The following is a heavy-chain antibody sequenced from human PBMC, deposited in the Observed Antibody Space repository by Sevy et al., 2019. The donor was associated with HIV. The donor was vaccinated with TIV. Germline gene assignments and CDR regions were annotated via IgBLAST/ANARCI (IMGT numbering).Heavy chain of an antibody. CDR1: GFTFSSYA. CDR3: AKDPDYYDSSGYPGIEDY. CDR2: ISGSGGST. V-gene: IGHV3-23*01. Sequence: GGSLRLSCAASGFTFSSYAMSWVRQAPGKGLEWVSAISGSGGSTYYADSVKGRFTISRDNSKNTQYLQMNSLRAEDTAVYYCAKDPDYYDSSGYPGIEDYWGQGTLVTVSS. D-gene: IGHD3-22*01. J-gene: IGHJ4*02.